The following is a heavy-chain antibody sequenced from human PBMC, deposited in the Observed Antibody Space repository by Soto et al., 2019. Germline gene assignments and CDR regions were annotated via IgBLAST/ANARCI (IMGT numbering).Heavy chain of an antibody. CDR1: GDSVSSNSAA. D-gene: IGHD3-3*01. CDR2: TYYRSKWYN. J-gene: IGHJ6*02. Sequence: SQTLSLTCAISGDSVSSNSAAWNWIRQSPSRGLEWLGRTYYRSKWYNDYAVSVKSRITINPDTPKNQFSLQLNSVTPEDTAVYYRAREEVWSGYSNYYYYGMDVWGQGTTVTVSS. CDR3: AREEVWSGYSNYYYYGMDV. V-gene: IGHV6-1*01.